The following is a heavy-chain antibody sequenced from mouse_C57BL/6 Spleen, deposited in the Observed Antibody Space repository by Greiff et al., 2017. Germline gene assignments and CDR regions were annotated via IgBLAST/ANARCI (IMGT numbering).Heavy chain of an antibody. Sequence: QVHVKQSGAELVRPGASVKLSCKASGYTFTDYYINWVKQRPGQGLEWIARIYPGSGNTYYNEKFKGKATLTAEKSSSTAYMQLSSLTSEDSAVYFCARGDSSGYGYWGQGTTLTVSS. D-gene: IGHD3-2*02. CDR1: GYTFTDYY. V-gene: IGHV1-76*01. CDR3: ARGDSSGYGY. CDR2: IYPGSGNT. J-gene: IGHJ2*01.